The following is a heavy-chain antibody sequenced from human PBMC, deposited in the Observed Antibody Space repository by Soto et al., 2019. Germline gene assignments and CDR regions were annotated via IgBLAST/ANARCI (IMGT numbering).Heavy chain of an antibody. CDR2: IPYDGSNK. CDR3: ARDQEEGYYYDSSGYYSVGMDV. D-gene: IGHD3-22*01. J-gene: IGHJ6*02. Sequence: PGGSLRLSCAASGFTFSSYAMHWVRQAPGKGLEWVAVIPYDGSNKYYADSVKGRFTISRDNSKNTLYLQMNSLRAEDTAVYYCARDQEEGYYYDSSGYYSVGMDVWGQGTTVTVSS. CDR1: GFTFSSYA. V-gene: IGHV3-30-3*01.